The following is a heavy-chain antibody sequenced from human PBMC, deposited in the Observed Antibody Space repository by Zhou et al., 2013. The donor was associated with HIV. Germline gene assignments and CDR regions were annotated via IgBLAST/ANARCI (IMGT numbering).Heavy chain of an antibody. CDR3: ARQLNYYDSSALDNSFDY. J-gene: IGHJ4*02. Sequence: QVQLVQSGAEVKKPGASVKVSCKASGYSFTSHYMHWVRQAPGQGPEWMGIINPSGGSTTYAQKFQGRVTMTRDTSTTTVYMELSSLRSEDTAVYYCARQLNYYDSSALDNSFDYVGQGTLVTV. D-gene: IGHD3-22*01. CDR1: GYSFTSHY. CDR2: INPSGGST. V-gene: IGHV1-46*01.